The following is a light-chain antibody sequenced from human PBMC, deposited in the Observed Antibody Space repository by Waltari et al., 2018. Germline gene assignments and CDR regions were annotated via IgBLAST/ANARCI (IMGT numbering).Light chain of an antibody. CDR3: LQYKSAPLT. Sequence: DIQMTQSPSSLSASVGERVTITCRARQGISNYLNWYQQKPGKAPKRLIYDASSFQRGAPSRFSGSGSVTVFTLTISSLQPEDFATYYCLQYKSAPLTFGGGTKVEIK. CDR1: QGISNY. CDR2: DAS. J-gene: IGKJ4*01. V-gene: IGKV1-17*01.